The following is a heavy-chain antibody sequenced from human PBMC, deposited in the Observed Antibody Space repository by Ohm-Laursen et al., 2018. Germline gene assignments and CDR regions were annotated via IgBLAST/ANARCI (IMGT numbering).Heavy chain of an antibody. J-gene: IGHJ4*02. V-gene: IGHV1-46*01. CDR3: ARDLWHIVVVEEASGFDY. CDR1: GYTFTTHY. CDR2: INPSGGST. D-gene: IGHD2-21*01. Sequence: GASVKVSCKASGYTFTTHYIHWVRQAPGQGLEWMGIINPSGGSTSYAQKFQGRVTMTRDTSTSTVYMELSSLRSEDTAVYYCARDLWHIVVVEEASGFDYWGQGTLVTVSS.